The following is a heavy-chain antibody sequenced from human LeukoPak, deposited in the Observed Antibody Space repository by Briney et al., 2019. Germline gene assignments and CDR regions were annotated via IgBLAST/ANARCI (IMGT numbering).Heavy chain of an antibody. CDR2: VSYSGYT. V-gene: IGHV4-59*01. CDR3: ARGRNDNGGMFFDS. CDR1: GGSLRSYY. Sequence: SETLSLTCTVSGGSLRSYYWSWIRQAPGKGLEWIGVVSYSGYTSYSPSLKSRVATSLHTSKSQFSLRLSSMTAADTAFYYCARGRNDNGGMFFDSWAQGMLVTVSS. J-gene: IGHJ4*02. D-gene: IGHD4-23*01.